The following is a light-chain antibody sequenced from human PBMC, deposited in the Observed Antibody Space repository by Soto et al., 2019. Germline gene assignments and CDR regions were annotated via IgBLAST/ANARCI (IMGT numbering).Light chain of an antibody. Sequence: ETVLTQYPATLSFSPGQGSTLSCRASQSVSSYLAWYQQKPGQAPRLLIYDASNRATGIPARFSGSGSGTDFTLTISSLEPEDSAVYYCQQRHMWPITFGQGTRLEIK. J-gene: IGKJ5*01. CDR3: QQRHMWPIT. CDR1: QSVSSY. V-gene: IGKV3-11*01. CDR2: DAS.